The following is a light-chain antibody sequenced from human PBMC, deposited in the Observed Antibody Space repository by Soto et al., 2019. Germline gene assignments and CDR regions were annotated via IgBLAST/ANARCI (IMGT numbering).Light chain of an antibody. CDR3: VQHHNYPPT. J-gene: IGKJ1*01. Sequence: DVQMTQSPSSLSASVGDRVTITCRASQDIRSDLGWFQQKPGKAPMRLIYAASNLQSGVPSRFSGSGSGTEFTLTISSLQPEDFATYYCVQHHNYPPTVGHGTKVEI. CDR2: AAS. CDR1: QDIRSD. V-gene: IGKV1-17*01.